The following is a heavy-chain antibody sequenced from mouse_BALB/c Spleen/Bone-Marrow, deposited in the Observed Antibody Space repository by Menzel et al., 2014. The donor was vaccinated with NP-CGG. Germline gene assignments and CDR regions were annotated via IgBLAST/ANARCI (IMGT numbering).Heavy chain of an antibody. J-gene: IGHJ3*01. CDR3: ARLEGNYGSTFAY. CDR1: GYSFTSYW. V-gene: IGHV1-61*01. D-gene: IGHD1-1*01. CDR2: IHPSDTET. Sequence: QVQLQQSGAELVRPGASVKLSCKASGYSFTSYWMNWVRQRPGHGLEWIGMIHPSDTETRLNQRFKDKATLTVDKSSSTAYMRLNSPTSEDSAVYYCARLEGNYGSTFAYWGQGTLVTVSA.